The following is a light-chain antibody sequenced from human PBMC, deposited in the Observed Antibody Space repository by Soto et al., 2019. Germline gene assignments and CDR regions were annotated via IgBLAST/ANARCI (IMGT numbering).Light chain of an antibody. CDR2: AAS. J-gene: IGKJ4*01. Sequence: DIQMTQSTSSLSASVGDRVTITCRASQGISNYLAWYQQKPGKVPKLLIYAASTLQSGVPSRFGGSGSGTDFTLTISSLQPEDVATYYCQKYNSAPLTFGGGTKVDIK. V-gene: IGKV1-27*01. CDR1: QGISNY. CDR3: QKYNSAPLT.